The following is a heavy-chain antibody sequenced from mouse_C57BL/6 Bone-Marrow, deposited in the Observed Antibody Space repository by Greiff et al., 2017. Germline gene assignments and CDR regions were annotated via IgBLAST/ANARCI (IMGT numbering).Heavy chain of an antibody. CDR1: GFSLTSYG. Sequence: QVQLKESGPGLAQPSQSLSITCTVSGFSLTSYGVHWVRQSPGKGLEWLGVIWSGGSTDYNAAFISRLSISKDNSKSQVFFKMNSLQADDTAIYYCARKDYGYDYAMDYWGQGTSVTVSS. CDR2: IWSGGST. CDR3: ARKDYGYDYAMDY. J-gene: IGHJ4*01. D-gene: IGHD2-2*01. V-gene: IGHV2-2*01.